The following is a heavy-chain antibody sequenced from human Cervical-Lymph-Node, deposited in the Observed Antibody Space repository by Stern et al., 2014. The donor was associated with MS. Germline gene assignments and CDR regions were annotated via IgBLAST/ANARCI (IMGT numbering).Heavy chain of an antibody. CDR1: GGTFSVYA. CDR2: IIPALGTA. J-gene: IGHJ6*02. D-gene: IGHD2-2*02. V-gene: IGHV1-69*01. CDR3: ARDGRHSYTYALDV. Sequence: VQLVESGAEVKKPGSSVKISCKASGGTFSVYAINWLRQAPGQGLEWLGGIIPALGTANYAQKFQGRVTITADDSTRTTAMQLSSLRSNDTAVYYCARDGRHSYTYALDVWGQGTTVTVSS.